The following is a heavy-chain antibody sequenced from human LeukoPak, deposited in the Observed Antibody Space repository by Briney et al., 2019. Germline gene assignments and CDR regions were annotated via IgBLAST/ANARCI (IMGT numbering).Heavy chain of an antibody. CDR1: GGTFSSYA. CDR3: ARAVRKRDRGSVTYYYYYMDV. J-gene: IGHJ6*03. Sequence: SVKVSCKASGGTFSSYAISWVRQAPGQGLEWMGGIIPIFGTANYAQKFQGRVTITADESTSTAYMELSSLRSEDTAVYYCARAVRKRDRGSVTYYYYYMDVWGEGTTVTTSS. CDR2: IIPIFGTA. D-gene: IGHD3-10*01. V-gene: IGHV1-69*13.